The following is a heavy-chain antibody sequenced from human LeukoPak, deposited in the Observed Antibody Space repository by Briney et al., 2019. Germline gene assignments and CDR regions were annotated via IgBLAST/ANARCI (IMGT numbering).Heavy chain of an antibody. CDR1: GFTFYDYG. CDR3: SRGGFWSGYNPHTIDY. CDR2: MNWNGGST. D-gene: IGHD3-3*01. V-gene: IGHV3-20*04. Sequence: PGGSLRLSCAASGFTFYDYGMSWVCQAPGKGLEWVSGMNWNGGSTGYADSVKGRFTISRDNAKSSLYLQMNSLRAEDTALYYCSRGGFWSGYNPHTIDYWGQGTLVTVSS. J-gene: IGHJ4*02.